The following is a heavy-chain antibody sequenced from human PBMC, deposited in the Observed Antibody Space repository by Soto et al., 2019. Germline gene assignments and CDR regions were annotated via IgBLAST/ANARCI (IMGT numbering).Heavy chain of an antibody. CDR1: GFTFSSYA. V-gene: IGHV3-23*01. CDR3: AKQAWLLVGYYYYMDV. J-gene: IGHJ6*03. CDR2: ISGSGGST. D-gene: IGHD5-18*01. Sequence: EVQLLESGGGLVQPGGSLRLSCAASGFTFSSYAMSWVRQAPGKGLEWVSAISGSGGSTYYADSVKGRFTISRDNSKNTLYLQMNSLRAEDTAVYYCAKQAWLLVGYYYYMDVWGKGTTVTVSS.